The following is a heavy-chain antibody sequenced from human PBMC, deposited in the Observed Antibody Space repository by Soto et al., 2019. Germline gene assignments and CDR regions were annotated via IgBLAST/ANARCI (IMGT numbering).Heavy chain of an antibody. V-gene: IGHV5-51*01. Sequence: GESLKISCKGSGYSLTSYWIGWMRQTPGKGLEWMGMIYLGDSNTRYSPSFEGQVTISADKSITTAYLQWSSLKASDTAMYYCAGQSYCSSTSCYTVDSWGQGTLVTVSS. CDR2: IYLGDSNT. D-gene: IGHD2-2*02. CDR1: GYSLTSYW. J-gene: IGHJ4*02. CDR3: AGQSYCSSTSCYTVDS.